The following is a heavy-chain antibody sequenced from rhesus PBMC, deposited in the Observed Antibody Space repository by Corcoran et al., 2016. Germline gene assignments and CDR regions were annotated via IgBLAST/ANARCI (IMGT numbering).Heavy chain of an antibody. CDR3: AQGNSLFDY. Sequence: EVQLVESGGGLAKPGGSLRLSCAASGFSFSNYWMYWIRQAPGAGLEGSSAMNVDGSRAFYADTVRSRCAISRGSAKDTLYLQMDSLRAEDTAVYYCAQGNSLFDYWGQGFLVTVSS. CDR2: MNVDGSRA. CDR1: GFSFSNYW. D-gene: IGHD1-44*01. V-gene: IGHV3-28*02. J-gene: IGHJ4*01.